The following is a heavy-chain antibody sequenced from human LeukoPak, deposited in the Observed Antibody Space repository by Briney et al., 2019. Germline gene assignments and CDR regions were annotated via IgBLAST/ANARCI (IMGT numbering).Heavy chain of an antibody. J-gene: IGHJ1*01. CDR1: GGTFSSYA. CDR2: IIPTFGTA. Sequence: ASVKVSCKASGGTFSSYAVSWVRQAPGQGLEWMGGIIPTFGTANYAQKLQGRVTITADESTSTAYMELSSLRSEDTAVYYCARAFSNSFIYFQHWGQGTLVTVSS. CDR3: ARAFSNSFIYFQH. V-gene: IGHV1-69*13. D-gene: IGHD6-6*01.